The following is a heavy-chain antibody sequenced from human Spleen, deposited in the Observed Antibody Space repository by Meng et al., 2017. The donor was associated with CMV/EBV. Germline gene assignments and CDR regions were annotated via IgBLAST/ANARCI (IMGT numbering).Heavy chain of an antibody. CDR3: AKDWGFGAYCGGDCA. CDR1: GFTLSSYG. Sequence: SGFTLSSYGMHWVRQAPGKGLEWVAFIRYDGSNKYYADSVKGRFTISRDNSKNTLYLQMNSLRAEDTAVYYCAKDWGFGAYCGGDCAWGQGTLVTVSS. CDR2: IRYDGSNK. J-gene: IGHJ5*02. D-gene: IGHD2-21*01. V-gene: IGHV3-30*02.